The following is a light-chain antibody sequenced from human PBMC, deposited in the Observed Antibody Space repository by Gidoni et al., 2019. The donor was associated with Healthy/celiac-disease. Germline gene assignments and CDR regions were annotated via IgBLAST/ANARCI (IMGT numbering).Light chain of an antibody. CDR2: DDR. J-gene: IGLJ3*02. V-gene: IGLV3-21*02. CDR1: NIGSNS. Sequence: SYVLPQPPSVSVAPGQTARITCGGNNIGSNSVHWYQQKPGQAPVLVVYDDRDRPSWIPERFSGSNSGNTATLTISRVEAGDEADYYCQVWDSSSDHWVFGGGTKLTVL. CDR3: QVWDSSSDHWV.